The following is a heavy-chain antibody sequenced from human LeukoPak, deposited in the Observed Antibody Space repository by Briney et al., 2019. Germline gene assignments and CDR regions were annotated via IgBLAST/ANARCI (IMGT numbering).Heavy chain of an antibody. CDR3: ARAVYDYVWGSYRYYYFDY. CDR1: GGTFSSYA. V-gene: IGHV1-69*01. CDR2: IIPIFGTA. J-gene: IGHJ4*02. Sequence: SVKVSXKASGGTFSSYAISWVRQAPGQGLEWMGGIIPIFGTANYAQKFQGRVTITADESTSTAYMELSSLRSEDTAVYYCARAVYDYVWGSYRYYYFDYWGQGTLVTVSS. D-gene: IGHD3-16*02.